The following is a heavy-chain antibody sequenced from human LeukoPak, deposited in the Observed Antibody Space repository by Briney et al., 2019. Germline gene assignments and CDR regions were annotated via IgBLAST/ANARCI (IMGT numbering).Heavy chain of an antibody. D-gene: IGHD3-10*01. V-gene: IGHV1-18*01. Sequence: ASVTVSCKASGYTLTSYGISWVRQAPGQGLEWMGWISAYNGVTNYAQKLQGRVTMTTDTSTSTAYMELRSLRSDDTAVYYCARMSYGSGTNWFDPWGQGTLVTVSS. CDR3: ARMSYGSGTNWFDP. CDR2: ISAYNGVT. CDR1: GYTLTSYG. J-gene: IGHJ5*02.